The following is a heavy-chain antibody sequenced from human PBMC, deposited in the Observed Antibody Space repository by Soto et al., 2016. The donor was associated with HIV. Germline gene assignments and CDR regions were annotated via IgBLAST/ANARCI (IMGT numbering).Heavy chain of an antibody. Sequence: EVQLVESGGGLVQSGRSLRLSCLGSGFTFGDYAMSWVRQAPGKGLEWVGFIRSKAYGETTEYDTSVKGRLFISRDDSKSIVYLQISSLTIDDTGVYYCTRDAFGRSWYEPPYYFDYWAREPWSPSPQ. CDR3: TRDAFGRSWYEPPYYFDY. J-gene: IGHJ4*02. V-gene: IGHV3-49*04. CDR2: IRSKAYGETT. D-gene: IGHD6-13*01. CDR1: GFTFGDYA.